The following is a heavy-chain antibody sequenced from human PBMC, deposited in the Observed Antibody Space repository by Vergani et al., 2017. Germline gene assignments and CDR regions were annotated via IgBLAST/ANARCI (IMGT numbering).Heavy chain of an antibody. CDR2: ISWNSGSI. D-gene: IGHD2-2*01. CDR1: GFTFDDYA. Sequence: EVQLVESGGGLVQPGRSLRLSCAASGFTFDDYAMHWVRHAPGKGLEWVSGISWNSGSIGYADSVKGRFTISRDNAKNSLYLQMNSLRAEDTALYYCAKDRYRPGKVVPAASTTFYYFDYWGQGTLVTVSS. V-gene: IGHV3-9*01. CDR3: AKDRYRPGKVVPAASTTFYYFDY. J-gene: IGHJ4*02.